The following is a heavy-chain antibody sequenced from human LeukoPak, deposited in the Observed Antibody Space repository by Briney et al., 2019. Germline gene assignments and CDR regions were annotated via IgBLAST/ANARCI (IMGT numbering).Heavy chain of an antibody. CDR2: ISYTGTT. D-gene: IGHD1-1*01. V-gene: IGHV4-39*01. CDR3: AKHAYPGTTAPFGF. J-gene: IGHJ4*02. CDR1: GASINNNNCY. Sequence: PSGTLSLTCAVSGASINNNNCYWGWIRQPPGKGLQWIGSISYTGTTYYNPSLESRVTISVDTSKSQFSLNLTSATAADTAFYYCAKHAYPGTTAPFGFWGQGTLVTVSS.